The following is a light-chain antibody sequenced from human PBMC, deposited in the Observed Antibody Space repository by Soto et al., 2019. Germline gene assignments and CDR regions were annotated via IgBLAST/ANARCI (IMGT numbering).Light chain of an antibody. J-gene: IGKJ4*01. CDR3: QKYNSAPLT. CDR2: AAS. V-gene: IGKV1-27*01. CDR1: QGIGVY. Sequence: DIQMTQSPSSLSASLGDRVTITCRASQGIGVYLAWFQQQPGKVPKLLIYAASALQSGVPYRFSGSGSGTDFTLTISSLQPEDIATYYCQKYNSAPLTFGGGTKVDIK.